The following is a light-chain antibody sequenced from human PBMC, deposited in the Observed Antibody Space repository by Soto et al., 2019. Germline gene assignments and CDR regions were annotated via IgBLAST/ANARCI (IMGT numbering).Light chain of an antibody. CDR1: NIGSKS. J-gene: IGLJ2*01. V-gene: IGLV3-21*04. CDR2: YDS. CDR3: QVWDSSSDHDVV. Sequence: SYELTQPPSVSVAPGKTARITRGGNNIGSKSVHWYQQKPGQAPVLVIYYDSDRPSGIPERFSGSNSGNTATLTISRVEAGDEADYYCQVWDSSSDHDVVFGGGTKVTVL.